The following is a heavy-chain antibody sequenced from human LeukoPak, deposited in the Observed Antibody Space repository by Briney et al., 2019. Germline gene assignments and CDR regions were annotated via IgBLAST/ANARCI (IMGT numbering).Heavy chain of an antibody. Sequence: GGSLRLSCAASGFTFSSYAMSWVRQAPGKGLEWVSAISGSGGSTYYADSVKGRFTISRDNSKNTLYLQMNSLRAEDTAVYYCASYYDFWSGYLNYYYYYMDVWGKGTTVTVSS. V-gene: IGHV3-23*01. D-gene: IGHD3-3*01. CDR3: ASYYDFWSGYLNYYYYYMDV. J-gene: IGHJ6*03. CDR2: ISGSGGST. CDR1: GFTFSSYA.